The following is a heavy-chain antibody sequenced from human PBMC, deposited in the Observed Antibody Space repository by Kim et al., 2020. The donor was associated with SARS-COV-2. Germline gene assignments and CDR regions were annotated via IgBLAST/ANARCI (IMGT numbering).Heavy chain of an antibody. Sequence: YYSPALKSRVTLSVDPSKNRFSLKLSSVTAADTAIYYCTRDLSAAGKGDHWGQGTLVTVSS. V-gene: IGHV4-39*07. J-gene: IGHJ4*02. D-gene: IGHD6-13*01. CDR3: TRDLSAAGKGDH.